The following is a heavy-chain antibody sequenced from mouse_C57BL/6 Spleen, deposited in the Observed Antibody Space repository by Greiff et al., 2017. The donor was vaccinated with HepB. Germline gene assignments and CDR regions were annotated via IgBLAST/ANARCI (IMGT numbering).Heavy chain of an antibody. D-gene: IGHD2-14*01. CDR1: GFNIKDDY. CDR2: IDPENGDT. J-gene: IGHJ3*01. CDR3: TTDRDFAY. V-gene: IGHV14-4*01. Sequence: EVKLVESGAELVRPGASVKLSCTASGFNIKDDYMHWVKQRPEQGLEWIGWIDPENGDTEYASKFQGKATITADTSSNTAYLQLSSLTSEDTAVYYCTTDRDFAYWGQGTLVTVSA.